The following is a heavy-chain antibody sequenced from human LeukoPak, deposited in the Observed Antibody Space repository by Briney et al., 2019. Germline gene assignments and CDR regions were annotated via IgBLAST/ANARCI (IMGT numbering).Heavy chain of an antibody. Sequence: GRSLRLSCVASGFILSSYAIHWVRQAPGKGLEWVAVISYDGSNKYYADSVKGRFTISRDNSKNTLYLQMNSLRAEDTAVYYCAKVAHRYGSGSYYIPWGQGTLVTVSS. CDR2: ISYDGSNK. CDR3: AKVAHRYGSGSYYIP. J-gene: IGHJ5*02. CDR1: GFILSSYA. D-gene: IGHD3-10*01. V-gene: IGHV3-30*04.